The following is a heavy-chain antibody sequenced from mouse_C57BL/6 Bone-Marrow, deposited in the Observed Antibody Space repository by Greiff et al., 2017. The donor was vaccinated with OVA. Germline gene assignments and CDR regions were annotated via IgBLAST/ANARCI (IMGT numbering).Heavy chain of an antibody. Sequence: EVQLQESGGGLVQPGGSMKLSCVASGFTFSNYWMNWVRQSPEKGLEWVAQIRLKSDNYATHYAESVKGRFTISRDDSKSSVYLQMNNLRAEDTGIYYCTYYDGIDYWGQGTTLTVSS. CDR2: IRLKSDNYAT. D-gene: IGHD1-1*01. CDR1: GFTFSNYW. V-gene: IGHV6-3*01. CDR3: TYYDGIDY. J-gene: IGHJ2*01.